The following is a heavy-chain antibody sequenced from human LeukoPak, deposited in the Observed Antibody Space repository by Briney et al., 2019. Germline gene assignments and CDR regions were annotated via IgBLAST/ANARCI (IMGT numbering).Heavy chain of an antibody. CDR1: GFTFSSYE. Sequence: GGSLRLSCAASGFTFSSYEMNWVRQAPGKGLEWVSYISSSGSNIHYADSVKGRFTTSRDNAKNSMHLQMNSLRAEDTAVYYCARWGTYSSSWLGAFDIWGQGTMVTVSS. J-gene: IGHJ3*02. V-gene: IGHV3-48*03. D-gene: IGHD6-13*01. CDR3: ARWGTYSSSWLGAFDI. CDR2: ISSSGSNI.